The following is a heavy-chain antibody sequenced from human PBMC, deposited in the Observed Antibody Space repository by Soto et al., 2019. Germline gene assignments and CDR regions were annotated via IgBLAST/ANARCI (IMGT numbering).Heavy chain of an antibody. CDR3: VGDRDSSGTLSAD. CDR2: ISTYNGET. CDR1: GYTFTTYG. J-gene: IGHJ4*02. Sequence: QVRLVQSGGEVKKPGASVKVSCKASGYTFTTYGITWVRQAPGQGLEWMGWISTYNGETSHAQRLQGTVTMTRDTSSTAAYMELRSLRSDDTAVYYCVGDRDSSGTLSADWGQGTLVTASS. V-gene: IGHV1-18*01. D-gene: IGHD3-22*01.